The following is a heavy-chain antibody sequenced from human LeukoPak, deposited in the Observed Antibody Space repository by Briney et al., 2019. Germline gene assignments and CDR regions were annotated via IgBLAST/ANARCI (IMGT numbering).Heavy chain of an antibody. CDR2: ISYDGSNK. V-gene: IGHV3-30*18. D-gene: IGHD1-26*01. J-gene: IGHJ4*02. Sequence: GGSLRLSCAASGFTFSSYGMHWVRQAPGKGLEWVAVISYDGSNKYYADSVKGRFTISRDNSKNTLYLQMNSLRAEDTAVYYCAKVRNSGRYWFDYWGQGTLVTVSP. CDR1: GFTFSSYG. CDR3: AKVRNSGRYWFDY.